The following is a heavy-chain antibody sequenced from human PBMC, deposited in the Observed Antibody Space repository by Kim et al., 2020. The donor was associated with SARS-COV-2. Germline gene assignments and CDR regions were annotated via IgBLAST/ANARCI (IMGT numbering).Heavy chain of an antibody. CDR3: ARDQERYSGYDSIIAVAGWGPWPRGFFDY. V-gene: IGHV6-1*01. Sequence: SQTLSLTCAISGDSVSSNSAAWNWIRQSPSRGLEWLGRTYYRSKWYNDYAVSVKSRITINPDTSKNQFSLQLNSVTPEDTAVYYCARDQERYSGYDSIIAVAGWGPWPRGFFDYWGQGTLVTVSS. D-gene: IGHD5-12*01. CDR2: TYYRSKWYN. CDR1: GDSVSSNSAA. J-gene: IGHJ4*02.